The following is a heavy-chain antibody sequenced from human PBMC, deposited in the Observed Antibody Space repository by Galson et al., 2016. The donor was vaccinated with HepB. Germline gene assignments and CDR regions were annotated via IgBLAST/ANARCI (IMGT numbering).Heavy chain of an antibody. D-gene: IGHD3-10*01. Sequence: PALVKPTQTLTLTCTFSGFSLSTSGMCVSWIRQPPGKALEWLALIDWDDDKFYNRSLKTRLTISKDTSKNQVVVTMTNMDPVDTATYYCARTSDEYFYGSGSYYFDHWGQGALVTVTS. J-gene: IGHJ4*02. V-gene: IGHV2-70*01. CDR2: IDWDDDK. CDR1: GFSLSTSGMC. CDR3: ARTSDEYFYGSGSYYFDH.